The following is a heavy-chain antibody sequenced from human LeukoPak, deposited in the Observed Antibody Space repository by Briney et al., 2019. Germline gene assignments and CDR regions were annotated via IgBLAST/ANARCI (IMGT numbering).Heavy chain of an antibody. D-gene: IGHD3-10*01. CDR2: ISAYNGNT. J-gene: IGHJ5*02. V-gene: IGHV1-18*01. CDR3: ARSAAYYYGSGSSIQDNWFDP. Sequence: GASVKVSCKASGYTFTSYGISWVRQAPGQGLEWMGWISAYNGNTNYAQKLQGRVTMTTDTSTSTAYMELRSLRSDDTAVYYCARSAAYYYGSGSSIQDNWFDPWGQGTLVTVSS. CDR1: GYTFTSYG.